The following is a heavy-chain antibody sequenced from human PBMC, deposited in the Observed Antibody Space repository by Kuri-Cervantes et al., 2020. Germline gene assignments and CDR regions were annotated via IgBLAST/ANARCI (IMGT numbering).Heavy chain of an antibody. CDR3: ASYKDYYDSSGYYSPFDY. CDR2: IYYSGST. V-gene: IGHV4-59*01. Sequence: GSLRLSCTVSGGSISSYYWSWIRQPPGKGLEWIGYIYYSGSTNYNPSLKSRVTISVDTSKNQFSLKLSSVTAADTAVYYCASYKDYYDSSGYYSPFDYWGQGTLVTVSS. D-gene: IGHD3-22*01. CDR1: GGSISSYY. J-gene: IGHJ4*02.